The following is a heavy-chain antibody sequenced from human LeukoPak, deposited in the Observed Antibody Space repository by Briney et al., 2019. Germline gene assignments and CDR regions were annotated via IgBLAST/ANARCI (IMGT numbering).Heavy chain of an antibody. J-gene: IGHJ5*02. V-gene: IGHV3-30-3*01. D-gene: IGHD3-3*01. CDR1: GFTFSSYA. CDR3: ARAWETITIFGVVPPGSTEFDP. CDR2: ISYDGSNK. Sequence: AGRSLRLSCAASGFTFSSYAMHWVRQAPGKGLEWVAVISYDGSNKYYADSVKGRFTISRDNSKNTLYLQMNSLRAEDTAVYYCARAWETITIFGVVPPGSTEFDPWGQGTLVTVSS.